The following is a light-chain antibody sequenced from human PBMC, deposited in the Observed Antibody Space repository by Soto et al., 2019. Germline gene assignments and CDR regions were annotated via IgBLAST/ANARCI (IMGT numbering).Light chain of an antibody. CDR3: SHYFYACT. J-gene: IGKJ1*01. CDR1: QNNKNY. CDR2: WAS. Sequence: IVMQPSPDSLAVSLGESATINCKSSQNNKNYLAWYQQKAGQPPKLIIDWASTRASGVPDRFSGSGSGTDFTLTISSLQAAAVAVDYCSHYFYACTFGQWTK. V-gene: IGKV4-1*01.